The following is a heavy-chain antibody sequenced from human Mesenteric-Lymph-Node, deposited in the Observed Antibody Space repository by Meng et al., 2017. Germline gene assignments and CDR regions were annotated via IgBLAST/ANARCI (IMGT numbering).Heavy chain of an antibody. V-gene: IGHV3-48*03. CDR3: ARDWGLDY. D-gene: IGHD3-16*01. Sequence: GESLKISCAAAGFTFSSYEMNWVRQAPGKGLEWVSHISNSGRTTYYTESVKGRFTISRDNAKKSLYLQMNSLRAEDTAVYYCARDWGLDYWGQGTLVTVSS. CDR2: ISNSGRTT. CDR1: GFTFSSYE. J-gene: IGHJ4*02.